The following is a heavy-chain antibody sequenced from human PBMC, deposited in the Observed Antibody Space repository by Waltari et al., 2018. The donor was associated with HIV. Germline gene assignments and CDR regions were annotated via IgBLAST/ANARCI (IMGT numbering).Heavy chain of an antibody. J-gene: IGHJ4*02. CDR2: IKEDGRGT. D-gene: IGHD4-17*01. Sequence: ELQLVESGGGLVQPGGSLRLYCAASGFTFRNSWRSWVRRAQGKGLEWVDNIKEDGRGTCYVDSVKGRFTSSRDNAKNSLVLQMSSLRAEDTAVYYCAREAWGTAVAHFENWGKGTLVTVSS. CDR3: AREAWGTAVAHFEN. V-gene: IGHV3-7*01. CDR1: GFTFRNSW.